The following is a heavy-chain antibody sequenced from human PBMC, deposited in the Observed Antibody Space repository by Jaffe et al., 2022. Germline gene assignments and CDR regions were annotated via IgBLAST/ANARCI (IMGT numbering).Heavy chain of an antibody. Sequence: EVQLVESGGVVVQPGGSLRLSCAASGFTFDDYAMHWVRQAPGKGLEWVSLISWDGGSTYYADSVKGRFTISRDNSKNSLYLQMNSLRAEDTALYYCAKDSYRGDGYNAFDYWGQGTLVTVSS. D-gene: IGHD5-12*01. CDR1: GFTFDDYA. J-gene: IGHJ4*02. CDR2: ISWDGGST. V-gene: IGHV3-43D*04. CDR3: AKDSYRGDGYNAFDY.